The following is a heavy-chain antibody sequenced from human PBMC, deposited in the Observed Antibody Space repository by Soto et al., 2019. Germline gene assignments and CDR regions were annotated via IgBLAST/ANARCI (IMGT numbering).Heavy chain of an antibody. Sequence: QVQLVESGGGVVQPGRSLRLSCAASGFTFSSYGMHWVRQAPGKGLEWVAVISYDGSNKYYADSVKGRFTISRDNSKNTLYLQMNSLRAEDTAVYYCARAGRMDVWGQGTTVTVSS. CDR2: ISYDGSNK. D-gene: IGHD3-10*01. V-gene: IGHV3-30*03. CDR3: ARAGRMDV. CDR1: GFTFSSYG. J-gene: IGHJ6*02.